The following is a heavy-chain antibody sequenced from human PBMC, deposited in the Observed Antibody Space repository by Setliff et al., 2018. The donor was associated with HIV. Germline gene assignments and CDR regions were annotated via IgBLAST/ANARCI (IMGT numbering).Heavy chain of an antibody. J-gene: IGHJ6*02. V-gene: IGHV1-69*13. CDR2: IIPIFGTA. D-gene: IGHD6-6*01. Sequence: SVKVSCKSSEGTFTAYAISWVRQAPGQGLEWMGGIIPIFGTANYAQKFQGRVTITADESTTTAYMELSSLRSEDTAVYYCVRVTSSSTGYNYYYGMDVWGQGTKVTVSS. CDR3: VRVTSSSTGYNYYYGMDV. CDR1: EGTFTAYA.